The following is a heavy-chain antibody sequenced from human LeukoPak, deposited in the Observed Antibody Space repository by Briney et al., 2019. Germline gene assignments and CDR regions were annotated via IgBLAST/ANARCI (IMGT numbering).Heavy chain of an antibody. CDR2: IKQDGSAK. CDR1: GFTFSDYW. J-gene: IGHJ4*02. D-gene: IGHD2-2*01. V-gene: IGHV3-7*01. Sequence: RPGGSLRLSCTASGFTFSDYWMTWVRQAPGKGLEWVANIKQDGSAKYYVDSVKGRFTISRDNAKNSLYLQMDSLRVEDTATYYCARWRGSTSERSDYWGQGTLVTVSS. CDR3: ARWRGSTSERSDY.